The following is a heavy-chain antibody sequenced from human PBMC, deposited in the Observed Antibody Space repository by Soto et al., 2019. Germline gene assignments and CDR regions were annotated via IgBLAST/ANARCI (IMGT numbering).Heavy chain of an antibody. V-gene: IGHV4-59*01. CDR2: ISSSGNT. CDR3: ARAPMVLTRSYFDS. J-gene: IGHJ4*02. D-gene: IGHD3-22*01. Sequence: SETLSLTCTVSDGSISNFHWSWIRQPPGKGLEWIGYISSSGNTNYNPSLKSRVSISVDTSKNQFSLNLTSVTAADTGVYYCARAPMVLTRSYFDSWGQGTPVTVSS. CDR1: DGSISNFH.